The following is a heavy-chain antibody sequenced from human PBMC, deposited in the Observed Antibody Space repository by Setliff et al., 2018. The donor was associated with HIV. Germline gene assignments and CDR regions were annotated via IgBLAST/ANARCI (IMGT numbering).Heavy chain of an antibody. V-gene: IGHV1-69*13. Sequence: ASVKVSCKASGGTFSSYAISWVRQAPGQGLEWMGGIIPIFGTANYAQKVQGRVTITADESTNTAYMELSSLRSEDTAVYYCASGSHGEGATDYWGLGTLVTVSS. J-gene: IGHJ4*02. CDR2: IIPIFGTA. CDR1: GGTFSSYA. D-gene: IGHD1-26*01. CDR3: ASGSHGEGATDY.